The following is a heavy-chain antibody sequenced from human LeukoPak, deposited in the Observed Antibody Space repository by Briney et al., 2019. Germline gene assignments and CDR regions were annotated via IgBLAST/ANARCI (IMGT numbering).Heavy chain of an antibody. D-gene: IGHD3-3*01. CDR1: GFTFSSYS. CDR2: ISTGSSTT. J-gene: IGHJ4*02. Sequence: SGGSLRLSCAASGFTFSSYSMNWVRQAPGKGLEWVSYISTGSSTTHYADSVKGRFTISRDNAKNSLYLQMNSLRAEDTAVYYCARERIDLWSGYSSGYFDYWGQGTLVTVSS. V-gene: IGHV3-48*01. CDR3: ARERIDLWSGYSSGYFDY.